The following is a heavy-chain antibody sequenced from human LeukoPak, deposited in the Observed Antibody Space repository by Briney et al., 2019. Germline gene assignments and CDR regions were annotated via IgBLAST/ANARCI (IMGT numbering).Heavy chain of an antibody. V-gene: IGHV1-69*13. D-gene: IGHD5-24*01. CDR1: GYTFTSYD. CDR3: AREIRMAKGGGDY. CDR2: IIPIFGTA. Sequence: SVKVSCKASGYTFTSYDINWVRQAPGQGLEWMGGIIPIFGTANYAQKFQGRVTITADESTSTAYMELSSLRSEDTAVYYCAREIRMAKGGGDYWGQGTLVTVSS. J-gene: IGHJ4*02.